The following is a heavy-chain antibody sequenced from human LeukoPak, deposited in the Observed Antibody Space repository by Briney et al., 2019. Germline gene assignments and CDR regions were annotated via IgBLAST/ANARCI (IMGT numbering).Heavy chain of an antibody. D-gene: IGHD3-10*01. Sequence: PSQTLSLTCTVSGASVSATNYYWSWVRQPPGKGLEWIGEINHDGSPNYNPSLRSRVTISVDTSKNQFSLKVSSVTAADTAVYYCARGSDGSGNSYRNWFDPWGQGTLVTVSS. CDR1: GASVSATNYY. CDR3: ARGSDGSGNSYRNWFDP. J-gene: IGHJ5*02. V-gene: IGHV4-34*01. CDR2: INHDGSP.